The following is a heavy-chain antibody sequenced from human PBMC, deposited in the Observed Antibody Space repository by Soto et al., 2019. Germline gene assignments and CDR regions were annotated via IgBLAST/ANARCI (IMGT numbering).Heavy chain of an antibody. D-gene: IGHD1-20*01. CDR3: ATLGRIKSGGWFDP. V-gene: IGHV1-18*01. Sequence: ASVKLSCKASGYTFTSYGISWVRQAPGQGLEWMGWISAYNGNTNYAQKLQGRVTMTTDTSTSTAYMELRSLRSDGTAVYYCATLGRIKSGGWFDPWGQGTLVTVSS. CDR2: ISAYNGNT. J-gene: IGHJ5*02. CDR1: GYTFTSYG.